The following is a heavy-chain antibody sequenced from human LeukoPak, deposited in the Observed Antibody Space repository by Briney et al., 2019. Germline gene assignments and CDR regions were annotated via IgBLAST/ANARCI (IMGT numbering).Heavy chain of an antibody. Sequence: ASVKVSCKASGYTFTSYGISWARQAPGQGLEWMGWISAYNGNTNYAQKFQGRVTMTRDTSTSTVYMELSSLRSEDTAVYYCARVSYQAFDIWGQGTMVTVSS. CDR3: ARVSYQAFDI. J-gene: IGHJ3*02. CDR2: ISAYNGNT. V-gene: IGHV1-18*01. CDR1: GYTFTSYG. D-gene: IGHD2-21*01.